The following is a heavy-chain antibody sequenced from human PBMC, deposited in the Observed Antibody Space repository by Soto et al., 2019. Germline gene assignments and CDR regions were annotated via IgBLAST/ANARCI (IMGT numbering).Heavy chain of an antibody. CDR2: ISAYNGNT. J-gene: IGHJ5*02. D-gene: IGHD2-2*01. V-gene: IGHV1-18*01. Sequence: ASVKVSCKASVYTFTSYGISWVRQAPGQGLEWMGWISAYNGNTNYAQKLQGRVTMTTDTSTSTASMELRSLRSDDTAVDYCAGGVRVVPAARWGRARNWFDPWGQGTLVTVSS. CDR1: VYTFTSYG. CDR3: AGGVRVVPAARWGRARNWFDP.